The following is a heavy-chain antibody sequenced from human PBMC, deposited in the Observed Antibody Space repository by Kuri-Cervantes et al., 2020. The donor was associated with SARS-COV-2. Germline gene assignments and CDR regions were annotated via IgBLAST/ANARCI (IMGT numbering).Heavy chain of an antibody. Sequence: GGSLRLSCAASGFTFSSYAMHWVRQAPGKGLEWVAVISYDGSNKYYADSVKGRFTISRDNSKNTLFLQMNSLRAEDTAVYYCAKHLSGSLDYWGQGTLVTVSS. CDR2: ISYDGSNK. J-gene: IGHJ4*02. V-gene: IGHV3-30*04. CDR3: AKHLSGSLDY. D-gene: IGHD1-26*01. CDR1: GFTFSSYA.